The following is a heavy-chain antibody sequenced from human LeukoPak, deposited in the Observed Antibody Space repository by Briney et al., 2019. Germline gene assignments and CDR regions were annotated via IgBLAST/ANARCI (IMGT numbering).Heavy chain of an antibody. CDR2: IYYSGST. V-gene: IGHV4-39*01. J-gene: IGHJ6*02. D-gene: IGHD3-10*01. Sequence: PSETLSLTCIVSGGSISSSGYYWGWIRQPPGKGLEWIGSIYYSGSTYYNPSLKSRVTISVDTSKTQFSLKLSSVTAADTAVYYCARGRLVRGVILRYYYYGMDVWGQGTTVTVSS. CDR3: ARGRLVRGVILRYYYYGMDV. CDR1: GGSISSSGYY.